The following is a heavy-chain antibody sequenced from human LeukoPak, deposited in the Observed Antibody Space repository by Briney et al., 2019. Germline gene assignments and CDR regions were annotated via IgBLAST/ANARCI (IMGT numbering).Heavy chain of an antibody. CDR3: AKAEHYSSGVPDY. D-gene: IGHD2-15*01. Sequence: GGSMRLSCAASGFTFSSYAMHWVRQAPGKGLEWVAVISYDGSNKYYADSVKGRFTISRDNSKNTLYLQMNSLRAEDTAVYYCAKAEHYSSGVPDYWGQGTLVTVSS. J-gene: IGHJ4*02. CDR2: ISYDGSNK. V-gene: IGHV3-30*04. CDR1: GFTFSSYA.